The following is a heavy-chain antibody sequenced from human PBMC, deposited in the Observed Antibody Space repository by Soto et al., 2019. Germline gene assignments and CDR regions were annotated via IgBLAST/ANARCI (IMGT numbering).Heavy chain of an antibody. Sequence: QVQLVQSGAEVRKPGASVTVSCRSSGDSFNDYYIHGVQQAPGQGFEWMGWINPNGGATKYAQKFQGWVSMTRDTSIRTVYMQLSRLRSDDTAVYYCARESGGATATLDYYYFYMDVWGTGTTVTVSS. J-gene: IGHJ6*03. D-gene: IGHD5-12*01. CDR1: GDSFNDYY. V-gene: IGHV1-2*04. CDR3: ARESGGATATLDYYYFYMDV. CDR2: INPNGGAT.